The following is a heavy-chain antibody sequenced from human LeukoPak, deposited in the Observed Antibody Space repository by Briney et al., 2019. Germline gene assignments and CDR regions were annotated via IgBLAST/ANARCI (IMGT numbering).Heavy chain of an antibody. CDR3: ARVGGRGADIWFAY. CDR1: GFTFSGYW. J-gene: IGHJ4*02. V-gene: IGHV3-7*01. Sequence: PGGSLTLSCVASGFTFSGYWMNWVRQAPGKGLEWVATIKDDGSDKYYVASVKGRFTISRDNADTSLYLQMNSLRAEDTAVYYCARVGGRGADIWFAYWGQGTLVTVSS. D-gene: IGHD1-26*01. CDR2: IKDDGSDK.